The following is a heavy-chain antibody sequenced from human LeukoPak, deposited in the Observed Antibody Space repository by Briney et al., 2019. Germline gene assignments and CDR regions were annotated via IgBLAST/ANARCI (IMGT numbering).Heavy chain of an antibody. D-gene: IGHD6-19*01. CDR2: INQDGSKK. CDR3: ARRQQAVAGTLDY. V-gene: IGHV3-7*01. Sequence: GGSLRLSCTTSGFTFTDYWMTWVRQAPGKGLEWVANINQDGSKKFYVDSVKGRFTISRDNAKNALYLQMNSLRAEDTAVYYCARRQQAVAGTLDYWGQGTLATVSS. J-gene: IGHJ4*02. CDR1: GFTFTDYW.